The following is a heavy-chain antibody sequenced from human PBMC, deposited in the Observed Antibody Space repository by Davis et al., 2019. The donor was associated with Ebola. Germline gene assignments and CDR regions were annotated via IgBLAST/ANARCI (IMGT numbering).Heavy chain of an antibody. CDR3: ARDNVLRFLSWFDP. D-gene: IGHD3-3*01. CDR1: GFTFSSYS. J-gene: IGHJ5*02. Sequence: GESLKISCAASGFTFSSYSMNWVRQAPGKGLEWVSSISSSSSYIYYADSVKGRFTISRDNAKNSLYLQMNSLRAEDTAVYYCARDNVLRFLSWFDPWGQGTLVTVSS. CDR2: ISSSSSYI. V-gene: IGHV3-21*01.